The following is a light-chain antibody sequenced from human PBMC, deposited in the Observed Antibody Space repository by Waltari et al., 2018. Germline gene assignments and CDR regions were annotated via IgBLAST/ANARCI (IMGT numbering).Light chain of an antibody. CDR2: DFS. V-gene: IGLV2-11*01. Sequence: QSALTQPRSVSGSPGQSVNISCAGTGSDVGDCNSVSWYQQHPGKAPKLVIFDFSKRPSGVPDRFSGSKSGTSASLTVSGLQAEDEADYYCCSYAGIWVFGGGTKLTVL. CDR1: GSDVGDCNS. J-gene: IGLJ3*02. CDR3: CSYAGIWV.